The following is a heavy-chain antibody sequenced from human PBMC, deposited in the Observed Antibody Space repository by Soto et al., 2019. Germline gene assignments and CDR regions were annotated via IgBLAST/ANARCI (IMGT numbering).Heavy chain of an antibody. Sequence: QVQLQQWGAGLLKPSETLSLTCAVYGGSFSGYYWSWIRQPPGKGLEWIGEINHSGSTNYNPSLKGRVTISVDTSKNQFSLKLSSVTAADTAVYYCARGGGGIYPYGSGSYYAFDYWGQGTLVTVSS. CDR2: INHSGST. D-gene: IGHD3-10*01. CDR3: ARGGGGIYPYGSGSYYAFDY. CDR1: GGSFSGYY. V-gene: IGHV4-34*01. J-gene: IGHJ4*02.